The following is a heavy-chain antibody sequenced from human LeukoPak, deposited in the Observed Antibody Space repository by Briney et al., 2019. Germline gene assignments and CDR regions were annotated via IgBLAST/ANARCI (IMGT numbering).Heavy chain of an antibody. CDR2: IYHSGST. J-gene: IGHJ4*02. CDR1: GYSISSGYY. Sequence: SETLSLTCAVSGYSISSGYYWGWIRQPPGKGLEWTGSIYHSGSTYYNPSFKSRVTISVDTSKNQFSLKLSSVTAADTAVYYCARSPPQLLWFGELLYPDYWGQGTLVTVSS. V-gene: IGHV4-38-2*01. D-gene: IGHD3-10*01. CDR3: ARSPPQLLWFGELLYPDY.